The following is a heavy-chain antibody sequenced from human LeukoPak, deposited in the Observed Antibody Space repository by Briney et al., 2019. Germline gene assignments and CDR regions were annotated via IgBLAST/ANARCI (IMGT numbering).Heavy chain of an antibody. D-gene: IGHD1-26*01. CDR3: ASPVKIVGATDDAFDI. CDR1: GYTFTGYY. Sequence: ASVKVSCKASGYTFTGYYMHWVRQAPGQGLEWMGWINPNSGGTNYAQKFQGRVTMTRDTSISTAYMELSRLRSDDTAVYYCASPVKIVGATDDAFDIWGQGTMVTVSS. V-gene: IGHV1-2*02. J-gene: IGHJ3*02. CDR2: INPNSGGT.